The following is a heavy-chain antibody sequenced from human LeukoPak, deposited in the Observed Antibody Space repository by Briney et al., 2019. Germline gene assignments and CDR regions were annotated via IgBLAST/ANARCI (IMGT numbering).Heavy chain of an antibody. CDR1: GGSISSYY. V-gene: IGHV4-59*01. CDR2: IYYSRST. D-gene: IGHD2-2*01. CDR3: AREDIVVVPAVPDRYYYYGMDV. J-gene: IGHJ6*02. Sequence: PSETLSLTCTVSGGSISSYYWSWIRQPPGKGLEWIGYIYYSRSTNYNPSLKSRVTISVDTSKNQFSLKLSSVTAADTAVYYCAREDIVVVPAVPDRYYYYGMDVWGQGTTVTVSS.